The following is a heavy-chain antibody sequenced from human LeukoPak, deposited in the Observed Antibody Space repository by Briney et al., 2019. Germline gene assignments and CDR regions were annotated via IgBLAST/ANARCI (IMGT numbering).Heavy chain of an antibody. CDR2: INHSGST. CDR1: GGSFSGYY. J-gene: IGHJ5*02. CDR3: ARGYIAAAGRGRYNWFDP. V-gene: IGHV4-34*01. D-gene: IGHD6-13*01. Sequence: SETLSLTCAVYGGSFSGYYWSWIRQPPGKGLEWIGEINHSGSTNYNPSLESRVTISVDTSKNQFSLKLSSVTAADTAVYYCARGYIAAAGRGRYNWFDPWGQGTLVTVSS.